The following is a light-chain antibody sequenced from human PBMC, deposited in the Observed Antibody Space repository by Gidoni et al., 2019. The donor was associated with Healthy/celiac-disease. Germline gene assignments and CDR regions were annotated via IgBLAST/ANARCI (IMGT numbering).Light chain of an antibody. CDR2: AAS. CDR1: QVISSY. V-gene: IGKV1-9*01. Sequence: DIQLTQSQSFLSASVGDRVTITCRASQVISSYLAWYQQKPGKAPKLLIYAASTLQSGVPSRFSGSGSGTEFTLTISSLQPEDFATYYCQQLNSYPLRFTFGPGTKVDIK. CDR3: QQLNSYPLRFT. J-gene: IGKJ3*01.